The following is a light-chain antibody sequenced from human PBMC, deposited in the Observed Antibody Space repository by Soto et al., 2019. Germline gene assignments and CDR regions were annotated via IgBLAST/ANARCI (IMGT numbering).Light chain of an antibody. V-gene: IGLV1-40*01. Sequence: QSVLAQPPSVSGAPGQKVTISCTGSSSNIGAGYDLHWYQQLPGTAPKLLLYGNSNRPSGVPDRFSGSKSGTSASLAITGLQDEDEADYYCQYYDSSLSAYVFGTGTKVTVL. J-gene: IGLJ1*01. CDR3: QYYDSSLSAYV. CDR1: SSNIGAGYD. CDR2: GNS.